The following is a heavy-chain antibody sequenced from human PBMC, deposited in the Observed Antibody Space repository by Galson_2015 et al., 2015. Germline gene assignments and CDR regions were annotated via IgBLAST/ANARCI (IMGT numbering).Heavy chain of an antibody. CDR2: TSYRSSCYT. V-gene: IGHV6-1*01. Sequence: CAISGDSASSNSAAWNWIRQSPSRGLEWLGRTSYRSSCYTDYAVSVTSRITITPDTSRNQFSLQLNSVTPEDTAVYYCARDLGSGCYWVFDYWGQGALVTVSS. CDR3: ARDLGSGCYWVFDY. CDR1: GDSASSNSAA. J-gene: IGHJ4*02. D-gene: IGHD6-19*01.